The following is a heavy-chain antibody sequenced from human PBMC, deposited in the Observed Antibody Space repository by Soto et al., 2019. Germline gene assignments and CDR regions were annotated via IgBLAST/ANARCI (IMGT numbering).Heavy chain of an antibody. CDR2: IYYSGST. CDR3: ARGLNTWFDP. V-gene: IGHV4-59*01. Sequence: PSETLSLTCTVSGGSISSYYWSWIRQPPGKGLEWIGYIYYSGSTNYNPSLKSRVTISVDTSKNQFSLKLSRLRSDDTAVYYCARGLNTWFDPWGQGTLVTVSS. CDR1: GGSISSYY. J-gene: IGHJ5*02.